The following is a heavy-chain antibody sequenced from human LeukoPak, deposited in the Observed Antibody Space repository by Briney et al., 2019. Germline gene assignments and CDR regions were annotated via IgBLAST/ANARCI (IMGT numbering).Heavy chain of an antibody. CDR3: ARFPLYYCSSTSCDNYSPRRYGMDV. V-gene: IGHV1-69*01. CDR1: GGTFSSYA. CDR2: IIPIFGTA. Sequence: ASVKVSCKASGGTFSSYAISWVRQAPGQGLEWMGGIIPIFGTANYAQKFQGRVTITADESTSTAHMELSSLRSEDTAVYYCARFPLYYCSSTSCDNYSPRRYGMDVWGQGTTVTVSS. J-gene: IGHJ6*02. D-gene: IGHD2-2*01.